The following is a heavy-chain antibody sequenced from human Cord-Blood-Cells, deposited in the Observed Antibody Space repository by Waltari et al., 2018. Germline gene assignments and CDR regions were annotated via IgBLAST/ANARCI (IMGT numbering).Heavy chain of an antibody. V-gene: IGHV2-70*04. Sequence: QVTLKESGPALVKPTQTLTLTCTFSGFSLSTSGMRVSWIRQPPGKALEWLARIAWDADKLYSTSLKTRLTIAKDTSKNQVVLTMANMDPVDTATYYCARIQTGDDAFDIWGQGTMVTVSS. CDR3: ARIQTGDDAFDI. CDR2: IAWDADK. J-gene: IGHJ3*02. D-gene: IGHD7-27*01. CDR1: GFSLSTSGMR.